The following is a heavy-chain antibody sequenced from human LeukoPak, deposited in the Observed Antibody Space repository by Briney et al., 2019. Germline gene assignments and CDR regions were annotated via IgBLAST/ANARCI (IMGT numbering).Heavy chain of an antibody. CDR1: GGSISSSSYY. J-gene: IGHJ4*02. CDR3: ARGPLVWSGYYSIDY. V-gene: IGHV4-39*07. CDR2: IYYSGST. D-gene: IGHD3-3*01. Sequence: SETLSLTCTVSGGSISSSSYYWGWIRQPPGKGLGWIGSIYYSGSTYYNPSLKSRVTISVDTSKNQFSLKLSSVTAADTAVYYCARGPLVWSGYYSIDYWGQGTLVTVSS.